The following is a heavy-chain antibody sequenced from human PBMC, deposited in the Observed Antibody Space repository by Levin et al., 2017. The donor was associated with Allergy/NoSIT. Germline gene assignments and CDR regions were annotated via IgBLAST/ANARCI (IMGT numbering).Heavy chain of an antibody. J-gene: IGHJ1*01. CDR2: IRSNAYGGTT. CDR3: TRIYCSSTSCYAVFFQH. CDR1: GFTFDNFA. Sequence: GESLKISCTASGFTFDNFAMTWVRQAPGKGLEWVGFIRSNAYGGTTEYAASVKGRFTISKDDSRSIAYLQMNTLKAEDTAVYYCTRIYCSSTSCYAVFFQHWARAPWSPSP. D-gene: IGHD2-2*01. V-gene: IGHV3-49*04.